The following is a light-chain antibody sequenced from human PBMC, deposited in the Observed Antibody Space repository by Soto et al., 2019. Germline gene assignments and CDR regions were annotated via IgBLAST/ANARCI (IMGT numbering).Light chain of an antibody. Sequence: QSALTQPASVSGSPGQSITISCTGTSSDIGTYDLVSWYQHHPGKAPKLMIYEVNQRPSGVSNRFSASKSGNTASLTISGLQAEDEAYYYCSSYAGSNNLVFGGGTKLTVL. V-gene: IGLV2-23*02. CDR1: SSDIGTYDL. CDR2: EVN. J-gene: IGLJ2*01. CDR3: SSYAGSNNLV.